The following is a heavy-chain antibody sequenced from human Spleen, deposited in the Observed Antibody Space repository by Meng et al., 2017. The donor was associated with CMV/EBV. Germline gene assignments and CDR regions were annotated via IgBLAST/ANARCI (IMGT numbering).Heavy chain of an antibody. V-gene: IGHV4-39*07. J-gene: IGHJ4*02. Sequence: ESLKISCTVSGGSISSSSYYWGWIRQPPGKGLEWIGSIYYSGSTYYNPSLKSRVTISVDTSKNQFSLKLSSVTAADTAVYYCARLVFGVALIDYWGQGTLVTVSS. D-gene: IGHD3-3*01. CDR2: IYYSGST. CDR3: ARLVFGVALIDY. CDR1: GGSISSSSYY.